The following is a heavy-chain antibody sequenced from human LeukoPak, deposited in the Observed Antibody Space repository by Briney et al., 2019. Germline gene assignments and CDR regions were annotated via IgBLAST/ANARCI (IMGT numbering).Heavy chain of an antibody. Sequence: SGGSLRLSCAASGFTFSSYAMHWVRQAPGKGLEWVAVISYDGSNKYYADSVKGRFTISRDNSKNTLYLQMNSLRAEDTAVYYCARDPRGSYFDGYYYGMDVWGQGTLVTVSS. CDR3: ARDPRGSYFDGYYYGMDV. V-gene: IGHV3-30-3*01. CDR1: GFTFSSYA. D-gene: IGHD3-10*01. J-gene: IGHJ6*02. CDR2: ISYDGSNK.